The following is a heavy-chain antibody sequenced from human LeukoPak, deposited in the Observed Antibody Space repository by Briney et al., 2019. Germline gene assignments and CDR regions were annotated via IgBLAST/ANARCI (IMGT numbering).Heavy chain of an antibody. CDR3: ARGVPSTVTVYYYYYGMDV. D-gene: IGHD4-17*01. CDR1: GGSISSGGYY. V-gene: IGHV4-30-4*08. CDR2: IYYSGST. J-gene: IGHJ6*02. Sequence: SETLSLTCTVSGGSISSGGYYWSWIRQHPGKGLEWIGYIYYSGSTYYNPSLKSRVTISVDTSKNQFSLKLSSVTAADTAVYYCARGVPSTVTVYYYYYGMDVWGQGTTVTVSS.